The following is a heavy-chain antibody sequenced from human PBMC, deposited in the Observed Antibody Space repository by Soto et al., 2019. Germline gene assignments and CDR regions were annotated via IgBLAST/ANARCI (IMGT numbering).Heavy chain of an antibody. CDR3: AKEGANGGMTTVTRGWFDP. Sequence: EVQLLESGGGLVQPGGSLRLSCAASGFTFSSYAMSWVRQAPGKWLEWVSAISGSGGSTYYADSVKGRFTISRDNSKNTLYMQMNSLRAEDTAVYYCAKEGANGGMTTVTRGWFDPWGQGTLVTVSS. D-gene: IGHD4-4*01. CDR1: GFTFSSYA. CDR2: ISGSGGST. V-gene: IGHV3-23*01. J-gene: IGHJ5*02.